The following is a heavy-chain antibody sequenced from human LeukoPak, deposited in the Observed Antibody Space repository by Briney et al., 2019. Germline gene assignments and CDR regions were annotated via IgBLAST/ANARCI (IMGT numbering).Heavy chain of an antibody. CDR2: IYYSGST. D-gene: IGHD3-22*01. CDR1: GGSFSGYY. Sequence: SETLSLTCAVYGGSFSGYYWSWIRQPPGKGLEWIGSIYYSGSTYYNPSLKSRVTISVDTSKNQFSLKLSSVTAADTAVYYCATRRDLYYYDSSGYPDYWGQGTLVTVSS. V-gene: IGHV4-34*01. CDR3: ATRRDLYYYDSSGYPDY. J-gene: IGHJ4*02.